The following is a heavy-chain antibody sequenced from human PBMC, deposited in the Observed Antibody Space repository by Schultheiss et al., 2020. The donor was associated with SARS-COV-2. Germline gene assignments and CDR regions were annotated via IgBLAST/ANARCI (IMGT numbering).Heavy chain of an antibody. V-gene: IGHV3-7*03. J-gene: IGHJ4*02. CDR1: GFIFSTSW. CDR3: ARAPTTGTTDY. Sequence: GGSLRLSCAASGFIFSTSWMSWVRQAPGEGLEWVANINQDGSEEYYVDSVRGRFTISRDNAKNSLYLQLSSLRAEDTAMYYCARAPTTGTTDYWGQGTLVTVSS. CDR2: INQDGSEE. D-gene: IGHD1-7*01.